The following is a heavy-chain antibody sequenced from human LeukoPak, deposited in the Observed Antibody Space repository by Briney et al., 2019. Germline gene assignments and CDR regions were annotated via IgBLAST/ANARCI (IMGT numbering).Heavy chain of an antibody. CDR1: GFPFSAYS. V-gene: IGHV3-21*01. D-gene: IGHD3-22*01. CDR3: AKAYYDSSGYSYYFDY. J-gene: IGHJ4*02. Sequence: GGSLRLSCAASGFPFSAYSMNWVRQAPGKGLDGVSSISVSSNYMYYADSVKGRFTISRDNAKNSLYLQMNSLRAEDTAVYYCAKAYYDSSGYSYYFDYWGQGTLVTVSS. CDR2: ISVSSNYM.